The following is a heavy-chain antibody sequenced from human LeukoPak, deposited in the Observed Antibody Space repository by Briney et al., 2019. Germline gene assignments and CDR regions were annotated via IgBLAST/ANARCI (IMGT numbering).Heavy chain of an antibody. CDR1: GFTFSSYW. V-gene: IGHV3-7*01. D-gene: IGHD5/OR15-5a*01. Sequence: GGSLRLTCAASGFTFSSYWMTWVRQAPGKGLEWVANIKQDGSEKYYVDSVKGRFTISRDNAKNSLYLQMNSLRAEDTAMYYCARNTSVYAAGWFDPWGQGTLVTVSS. CDR3: ARNTSVYAAGWFDP. CDR2: IKQDGSEK. J-gene: IGHJ5*02.